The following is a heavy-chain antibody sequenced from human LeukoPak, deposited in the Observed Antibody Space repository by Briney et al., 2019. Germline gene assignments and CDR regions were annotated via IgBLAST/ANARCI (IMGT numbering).Heavy chain of an antibody. CDR2: ISYDGSNK. CDR3: ARNPSTSSYLDY. Sequence: GRSLRLSCAASGFTFSSYAMHWVRQAPGKGLEWVAVISYDGSNKYYADSVKGRFTISRDNSKNTLYLQMNSLRAEETAVYYCARNPSTSSYLDYWGPGTLVTVSS. CDR1: GFTFSSYA. D-gene: IGHD2-2*01. J-gene: IGHJ4*02. V-gene: IGHV3-30*04.